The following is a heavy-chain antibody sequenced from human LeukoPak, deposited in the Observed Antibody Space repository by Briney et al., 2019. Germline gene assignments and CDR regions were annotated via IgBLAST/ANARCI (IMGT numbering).Heavy chain of an antibody. CDR2: INHSGST. CDR1: GGSFSGYY. CDR3: ASPREGDSSSWYAARFDY. D-gene: IGHD6-13*01. Sequence: ASETLSLTCAVYGGSFSGYYWSWIRQPPGKGLEWIGEINHSGSTNYNPSLKSRVTISVDTSKNQFSLKLSSVTAADTAVYYCASPREGDSSSWYAARFDYWGQGTLVTVSS. V-gene: IGHV4-34*01. J-gene: IGHJ4*02.